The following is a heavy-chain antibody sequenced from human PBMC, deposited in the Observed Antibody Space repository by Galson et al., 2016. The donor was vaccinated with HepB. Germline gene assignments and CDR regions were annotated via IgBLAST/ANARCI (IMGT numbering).Heavy chain of an antibody. V-gene: IGHV4-39*01. D-gene: IGHD1-26*01. CDR2: IYYSGST. Sequence: SETLSLTCTVSGGSISSSTYYWAWIRQPPGKGLEWIGSIYYSGSTSYYPSLKSRVTISVDTSKNQFSLNLSSVTAADTAVYYCARHSGVSSVSYQGIDYWGQGTLVTVSP. CDR3: ARHSGVSSVSYQGIDY. CDR1: GGSISSSTYY. J-gene: IGHJ4*02.